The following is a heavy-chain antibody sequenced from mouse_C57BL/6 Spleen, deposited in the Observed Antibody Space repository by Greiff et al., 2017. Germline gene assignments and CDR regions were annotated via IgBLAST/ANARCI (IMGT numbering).Heavy chain of an antibody. J-gene: IGHJ3*01. CDR3: TPNYYGSSPFAY. CDR1: GFNIKDDY. V-gene: IGHV14-4*01. Sequence: EVKLQESGAELVRPGASVKLSCTASGFNIKDDYMHWVKQRPEQGLEWIGWIDPENGDTEYASKFQGKATITADTSSNTAYLQLSSLTSEDTAVYYCTPNYYGSSPFAYWGQGTLVTVSA. CDR2: IDPENGDT. D-gene: IGHD1-1*01.